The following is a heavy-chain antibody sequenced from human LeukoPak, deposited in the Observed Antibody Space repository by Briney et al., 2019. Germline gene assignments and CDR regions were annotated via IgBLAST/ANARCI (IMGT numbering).Heavy chain of an antibody. V-gene: IGHV4-30-4*01. CDR2: IYYSENT. Sequence: SQTLSLTCTISGGSISDGVYYWNWIRQSPGKGLEWIGYIYYSENTYYNPSLKSRVTISIDTSKNQFFLKVTSVTAADTATYFCAREKAAYCTGDCHTFDHWGQGILATASS. CDR3: AREKAAYCTGDCHTFDH. CDR1: GGSISDGVYY. D-gene: IGHD2-21*02. J-gene: IGHJ4*02.